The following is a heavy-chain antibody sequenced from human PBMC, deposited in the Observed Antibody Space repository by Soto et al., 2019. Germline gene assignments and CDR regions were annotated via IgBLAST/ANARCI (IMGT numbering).Heavy chain of an antibody. CDR2: ISAYNGNT. CDR1: GYTFTSDG. J-gene: IGHJ6*03. V-gene: IGHV1-18*01. CDR3: ARDGSNPDYYYYMDV. D-gene: IGHD4-4*01. Sequence: QVQLVQSVAEVKKPGASVKVSCKASGYTFTSDGISWVRQAPGQGLEWMGWISAYNGNTNYAQKLQGRVTMTTDTSTSTADMELRSLRSDDTAVYYCARDGSNPDYYYYMDVWGKGTTVTVSS.